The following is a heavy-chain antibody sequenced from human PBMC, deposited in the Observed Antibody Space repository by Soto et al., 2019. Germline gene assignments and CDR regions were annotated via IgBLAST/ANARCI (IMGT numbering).Heavy chain of an antibody. V-gene: IGHV1-69*06. D-gene: IGHD3-9*01. Sequence: QVQLVQSGAEVKKPGSSVKVSCKASGGTFSSYAISWVRQAPGQGLEWMGGIIPIFGTANYAQKFQGRVTITADKSTSTAYMELSSLRSEDTAVYYCARTGYSPKNNYYYDGMDVWGQGTTVTVSS. CDR1: GGTFSSYA. J-gene: IGHJ6*02. CDR2: IIPIFGTA. CDR3: ARTGYSPKNNYYYDGMDV.